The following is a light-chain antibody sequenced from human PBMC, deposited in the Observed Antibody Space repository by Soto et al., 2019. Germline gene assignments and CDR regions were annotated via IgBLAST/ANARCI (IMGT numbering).Light chain of an antibody. CDR1: QSVSSRF. J-gene: IGKJ2*01. CDR3: QQYNSYSMYT. V-gene: IGKV3-20*01. Sequence: EIVLTQSPGTLSLSPGERATLSCRASQSVSSRFLAWYQQKPGQAPRLLMYGASSRATGIPDRFSGTGSGTDFTLTISRLEPEDFATYYCQQYNSYSMYTFGQGTKLEIK. CDR2: GAS.